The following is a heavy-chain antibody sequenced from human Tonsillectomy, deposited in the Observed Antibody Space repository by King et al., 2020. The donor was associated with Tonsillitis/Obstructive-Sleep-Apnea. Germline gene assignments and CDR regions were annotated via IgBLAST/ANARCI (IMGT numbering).Heavy chain of an antibody. Sequence: VQLVESGGGLVQPGGSLRLSCAASGFTFSSYWMHWVRQAPGKGLVWVSRINSDGSSTSYEDSVKGRFTISRDNAKNTLYLQMNSLRAEDTAVYYCARPYGDYDLAFDIWGQGTMVTVSS. CDR1: GFTFSSYW. J-gene: IGHJ3*02. CDR3: ARPYGDYDLAFDI. CDR2: INSDGSST. V-gene: IGHV3-74*01. D-gene: IGHD4-17*01.